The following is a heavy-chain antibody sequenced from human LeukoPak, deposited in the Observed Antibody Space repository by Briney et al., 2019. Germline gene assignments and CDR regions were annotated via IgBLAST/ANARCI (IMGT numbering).Heavy chain of an antibody. V-gene: IGHV3-15*01. J-gene: IGHJ4*02. CDR1: EFTFSNAW. CDR2: IKSKTDGGTT. D-gene: IGHD3-3*01. Sequence: SGGSLRLSCAASEFTFSNAWMSWVRQAPGKGLEWVGRIKSKTDGGTTDYAAPVKGRFTISRDDSKNTLYLQMNSLKTEDTAVYYCTTDVYYDFWSGYLYYFDYWGQGTLVTVSS. CDR3: TTDVYYDFWSGYLYYFDY.